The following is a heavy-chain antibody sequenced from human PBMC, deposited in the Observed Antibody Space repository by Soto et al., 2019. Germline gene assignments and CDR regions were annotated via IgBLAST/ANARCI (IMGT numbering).Heavy chain of an antibody. CDR3: ARELSRQSWKWFDP. CDR1: GYTFTDHY. CDR2: IHPNSGDT. V-gene: IGHV1-2*02. J-gene: IGHJ5*02. Sequence: QGQLVQSGAEVKEPGASVKVSCRTSGYTFTDHYINWVRQAPGQGPEYMGWIHPNSGDTKYTQRFQGRVTMTRDTSISTAYMELRRLTSDDTAVYYCARELSRQSWKWFDPWGQGTLVTVSS. D-gene: IGHD1-1*01.